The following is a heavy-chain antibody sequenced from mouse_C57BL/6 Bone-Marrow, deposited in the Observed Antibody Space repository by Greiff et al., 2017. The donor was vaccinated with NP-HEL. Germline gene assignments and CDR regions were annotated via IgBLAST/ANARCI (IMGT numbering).Heavy chain of an antibody. V-gene: IGHV1-63*01. J-gene: IGHJ1*03. D-gene: IGHD1-1*01. CDR2: IYPGGGYT. CDR1: GYTFTNYW. CDR3: ARERGYYGRSYDWYFDV. Sequence: QVQLQQSGAELVRPGTSVKMSCKASGYTFTNYWIGWAKQRPGHGLEWIGDIYPGGGYTNYNEKFKGKATLTADKSSSTAYMQFSSLTSEDSAIYYCARERGYYGRSYDWYFDVWGTGTTVTVSS.